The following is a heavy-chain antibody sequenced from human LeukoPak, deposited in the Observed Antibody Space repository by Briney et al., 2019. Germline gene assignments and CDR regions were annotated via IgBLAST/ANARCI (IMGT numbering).Heavy chain of an antibody. CDR1: GFTFSSYA. CDR3: AKVARYYDSSGYSPVDY. V-gene: IGHV3-23*01. J-gene: IGHJ4*02. Sequence: PGGSLRLSCAASGFTFSSYAMSWVRQAPGKGLEWVSAISGSGGSTYHADSVKGRFTISRDNSKNTLYLQMNSLRAEDTAVYYCAKVARYYDSSGYSPVDYWGQGTLVTVSS. CDR2: ISGSGGST. D-gene: IGHD3-22*01.